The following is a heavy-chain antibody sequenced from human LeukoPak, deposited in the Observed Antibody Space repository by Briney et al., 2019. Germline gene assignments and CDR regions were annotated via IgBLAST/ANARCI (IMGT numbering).Heavy chain of an antibody. CDR3: AKEDNELLRFGELFGLPDY. CDR1: GFTFSSHS. CDR2: ISSSSSTI. D-gene: IGHD3-10*01. V-gene: IGHV3-48*01. Sequence: GGSLRLSCAASGFTFSSHSMNWVRQAPGKGLEWVSYISSSSSTIYYADSVKGRFTISRDNAKNSLYLQMNSLRAEDTAVYYCAKEDNELLRFGELFGLPDYWGQGTLVTVSS. J-gene: IGHJ4*02.